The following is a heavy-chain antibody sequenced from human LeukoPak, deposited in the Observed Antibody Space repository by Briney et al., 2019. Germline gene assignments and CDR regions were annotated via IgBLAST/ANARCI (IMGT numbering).Heavy chain of an antibody. CDR2: MNPNRGNT. CDR3: ARGPNKSDGGNSGSAWFDP. D-gene: IGHD4-23*01. V-gene: IGHV1-8*01. Sequence: ASVKVSCKPSGYTFTTYAINWVRQATGQGLQWMGWMNPNRGNTGYAQKYQGRVTMTRNTSISTAYMELRSLRSEDTAVYYCARGPNKSDGGNSGSAWFDPWGQGTLVTVSS. CDR1: GYTFTTYA. J-gene: IGHJ5*02.